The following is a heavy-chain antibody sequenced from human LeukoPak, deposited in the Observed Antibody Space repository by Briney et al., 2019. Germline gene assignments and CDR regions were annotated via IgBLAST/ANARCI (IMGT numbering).Heavy chain of an antibody. J-gene: IGHJ4*02. CDR1: GFTFNNYA. D-gene: IGHD3-10*01. V-gene: IGHV3-23*01. CDR2: ISGSGTTT. CDR3: AKNRQGFYGSGTYFDY. Sequence: GGSLRLSCAASGFTFNNYAMNWVRQAPGKGLEWVSSISGSGTTTYYADSVEGRFTVSRDSSSNTLYLQMKSLRAEDTAVYYCAKNRQGFYGSGTYFDYWGQGTLVTVSS.